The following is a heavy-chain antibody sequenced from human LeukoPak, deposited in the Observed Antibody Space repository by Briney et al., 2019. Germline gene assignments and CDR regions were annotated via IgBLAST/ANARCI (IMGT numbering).Heavy chain of an antibody. D-gene: IGHD5-18*01. CDR2: IKQDGSEK. V-gene: IGHV3-7*01. Sequence: TGGSLRLSCAASGFTFSSYWMSWVRQAPGKGLEWVANIKQDGSEKYYVDSVKGRFTISRDNAKNSLYLQMHSLRAEDTAVYYCARDPEGYSYGYPPDYWGQGTLVTVSS. J-gene: IGHJ4*02. CDR1: GFTFSSYW. CDR3: ARDPEGYSYGYPPDY.